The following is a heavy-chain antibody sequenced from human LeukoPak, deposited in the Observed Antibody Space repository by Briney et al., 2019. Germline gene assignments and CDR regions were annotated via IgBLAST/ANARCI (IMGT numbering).Heavy chain of an antibody. CDR3: ARVDYYDSSGYYDNDY. D-gene: IGHD3-22*01. CDR2: INPNSGGT. J-gene: IGHJ4*02. Sequence: ASVKVSCKASGYTFTGYYMHWVRRAPGQGLEWMGWINPNSGGTNYAQKFQGRVTMTRDTSISTTYMELSRLRCDDTAVYYCARVDYYDSSGYYDNDYWGQGTLVTVSS. V-gene: IGHV1-2*02. CDR1: GYTFTGYY.